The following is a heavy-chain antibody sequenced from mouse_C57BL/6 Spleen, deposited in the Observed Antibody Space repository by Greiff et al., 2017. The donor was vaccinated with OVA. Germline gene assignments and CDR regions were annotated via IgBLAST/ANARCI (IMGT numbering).Heavy chain of an antibody. CDR2: ISSGSSTI. Sequence: VQLKESGGGLVKPGGSLKLSCAASGFTFSDYGMHWVRQAPEKGLEWVAYISSGSSTIYYADTVKGRFTISRDNAKNTLFLQRTSLRSEDTAMYYCAREGLGYYFDYWGQGTTLTVSS. CDR1: GFTFSDYG. CDR3: AREGLGYYFDY. D-gene: IGHD4-1*01. J-gene: IGHJ2*01. V-gene: IGHV5-17*01.